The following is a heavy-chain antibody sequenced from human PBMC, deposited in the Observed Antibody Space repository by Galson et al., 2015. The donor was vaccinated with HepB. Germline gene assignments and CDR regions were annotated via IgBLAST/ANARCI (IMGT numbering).Heavy chain of an antibody. CDR2: INAGNGNT. CDR3: ARDPPQQDYYGMGV. CDR1: GYTFTSYA. J-gene: IGHJ6*02. Sequence: VKVSCKASGYTFTSYAMHWVRQAPGQRLEWMGWINAGNGNTKYSQKFQGRVTITRDTSASTAYMELSSLRSEDTAVYYCARDPPQQDYYGMGVWGQGTTVTVSS. V-gene: IGHV1-3*01.